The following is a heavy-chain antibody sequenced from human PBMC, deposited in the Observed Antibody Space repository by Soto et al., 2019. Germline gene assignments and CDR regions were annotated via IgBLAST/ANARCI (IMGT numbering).Heavy chain of an antibody. CDR1: VGSISSSSYY. Sequence: PSETVCLTCTVSVGSISSSSYYWGWIRQPPGKGLEWIGSIYYSGSTYYNPSLKSRVTISVDTSKNQFSLKLSSVTAADTAVYYCASYGYWYFDYWGQGTLVTVSS. D-gene: IGHD2-8*02. CDR2: IYYSGST. CDR3: ASYGYWYFDY. J-gene: IGHJ4*02. V-gene: IGHV4-39*01.